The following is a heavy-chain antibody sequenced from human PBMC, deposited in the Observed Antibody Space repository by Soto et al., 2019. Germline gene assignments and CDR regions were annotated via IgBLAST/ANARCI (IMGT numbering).Heavy chain of an antibody. CDR1: GFTFSSYG. Sequence: PGGSLRLSCAASGFTFSSYGMHWVRQAPGKGLEWVAVIWYDGSNKYYADSVKGRFTISRDNSKNTLYLQMNSLRAEDTAVYYCARGQFLLHLGELSLDYWGQGTLVTVSS. V-gene: IGHV3-33*01. CDR2: IWYDGSNK. D-gene: IGHD3-16*02. CDR3: ARGQFLLHLGELSLDY. J-gene: IGHJ4*02.